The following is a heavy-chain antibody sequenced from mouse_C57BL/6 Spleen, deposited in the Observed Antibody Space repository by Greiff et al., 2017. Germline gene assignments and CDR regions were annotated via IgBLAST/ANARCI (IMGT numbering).Heavy chain of an antibody. CDR1: GYTFTEYT. J-gene: IGHJ3*01. Sequence: VQLMESGAELVKPGASVKLSCKASGYTFTEYTIHWVKQRSGQGLEWIGWFYPGSGSIKYNEKFKDKATLTADKSSSTVWMELSSMTSEDSTVYFCAGDEEDYYGSSYVPHGFAYWGQGTLVTVSA. V-gene: IGHV1-62-2*01. D-gene: IGHD1-1*01. CDR3: AGDEEDYYGSSYVPHGFAY. CDR2: FYPGSGSI.